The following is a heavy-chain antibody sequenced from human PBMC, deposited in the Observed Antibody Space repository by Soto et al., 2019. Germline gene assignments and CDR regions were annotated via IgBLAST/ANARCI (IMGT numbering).Heavy chain of an antibody. CDR3: ARRGTTIFGVVKSYYCGMDV. CDR1: GGTFSSYA. CDR2: IIPIFGTA. D-gene: IGHD3-3*01. V-gene: IGHV1-69*13. Sequence: ASVKVSCKASGGTFSSYAISWVRQAPGQGLEWMGGIIPIFGTANYAQKFQGRVTITADESTSTAYMELSSLRSEDTAVYYCARRGTTIFGVVKSYYCGMDVWGQGTTVTVSS. J-gene: IGHJ6*02.